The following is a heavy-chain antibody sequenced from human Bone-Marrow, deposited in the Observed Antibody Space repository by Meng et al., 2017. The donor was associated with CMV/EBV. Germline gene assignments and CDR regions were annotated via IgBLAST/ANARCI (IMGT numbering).Heavy chain of an antibody. J-gene: IGHJ5*02. V-gene: IGHV3-7*01. CDR3: ARESYIVVVPAAIQVGDKYNWFDP. CDR2: IKQEGREK. CDR1: GFTVSRHW. Sequence: GGSLSLASPAAGFTVSRHWTRWVRQATGKGLGWVANIKQEGREKYYVDSVKGRFTISRDNAKNSLFLQMNSLRAEDTAVYYCARESYIVVVPAAIQVGDKYNWFDPWGQGTLVTVSS. D-gene: IGHD2-2*02.